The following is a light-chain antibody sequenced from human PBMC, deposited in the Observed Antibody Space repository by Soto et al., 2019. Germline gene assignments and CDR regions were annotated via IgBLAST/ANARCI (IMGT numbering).Light chain of an antibody. J-gene: IGLJ1*01. Sequence: QSALTQPASVSGSPGQSITISCTGTSSDVGGYNYVSWYQQHPGKAPKLMIYDVSNRPSGVSNRFSGSKSGNTASLTISGLQAEDEADYYCSPYTSSSTHVFGNGTKVTVL. CDR2: DVS. CDR3: SPYTSSSTHV. V-gene: IGLV2-14*01. CDR1: SSDVGGYNY.